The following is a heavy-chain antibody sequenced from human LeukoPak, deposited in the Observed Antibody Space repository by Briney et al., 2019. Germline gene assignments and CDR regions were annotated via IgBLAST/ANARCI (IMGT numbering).Heavy chain of an antibody. CDR2: ISYDGSNK. J-gene: IGHJ5*02. V-gene: IGHV3-30*18. CDR1: GFTFSSYG. D-gene: IGHD2-15*01. CDR3: AKQGCSGGSCYSPP. Sequence: GGSLRLSCAASGFTFSSYGMHWVRQAPGKGLEWVAFISYDGSNKYYADSVKGRFTISRDNSKNTLYLQMNSLRAEDTAVYYCAKQGCSGGSCYSPPWGQGTLVTVSS.